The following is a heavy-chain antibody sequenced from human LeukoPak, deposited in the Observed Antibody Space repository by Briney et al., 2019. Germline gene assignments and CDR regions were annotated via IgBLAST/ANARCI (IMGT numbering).Heavy chain of an antibody. CDR1: GGTFSSYA. V-gene: IGHV1-69*06. CDR3: VRGNRFGFGELLSPDYYYYYYMDV. J-gene: IGHJ6*03. CDR2: IIPIFGTA. Sequence: SVKVSCKASGGTFSSYAISWVRQAPGQGLEWMGGIIPIFGTANYAQKFQGRVTITADKSTSTAYMELSSLRSEDTAVYYCVRGNRFGFGELLSPDYYYYYYMDVWGKGTTVTVSS. D-gene: IGHD3-10*01.